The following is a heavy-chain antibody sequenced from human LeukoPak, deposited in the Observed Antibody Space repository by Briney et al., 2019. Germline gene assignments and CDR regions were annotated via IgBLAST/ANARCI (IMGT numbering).Heavy chain of an antibody. CDR1: GGSFSGYY. D-gene: IGHD3-10*01. Sequence: SETLSLTCAVYGGSFSGYYWGWIRQPPGKGLEWIGSIYYSGSTYYNPSLKSRVTISVDTSKNQFSLKLSSVTAADTAVYYCARDPGAWFGELLSASSNWFDPWGQGTLVTVSS. CDR3: ARDPGAWFGELLSASSNWFDP. V-gene: IGHV4-34*01. J-gene: IGHJ5*02. CDR2: IYYSGST.